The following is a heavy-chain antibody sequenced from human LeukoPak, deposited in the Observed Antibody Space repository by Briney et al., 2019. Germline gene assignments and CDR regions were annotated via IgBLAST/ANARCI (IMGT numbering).Heavy chain of an antibody. J-gene: IGHJ3*02. CDR3: AKDLSSLFNSFNI. CDR1: GFTFDEYA. D-gene: IGHD2/OR15-2a*01. Sequence: GGSLRLSCAASGFTFDEYAMHWVRQATGKGLEWVSLISEDGTRTFNVASVKGRFTVSRDNNKNSLYLQMNNLRTEDTALYYCAKDLSSLFNSFNIWGQGTLVTVSS. CDR2: ISEDGTRT. V-gene: IGHV3-43*02.